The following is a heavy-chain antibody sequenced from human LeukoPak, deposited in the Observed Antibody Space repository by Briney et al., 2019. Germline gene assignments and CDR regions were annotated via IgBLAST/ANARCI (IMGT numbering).Heavy chain of an antibody. V-gene: IGHV1-8*01. CDR2: MNPNSGNT. D-gene: IGHD2-21*02. CDR1: GYTFTSYD. J-gene: IGHJ6*02. CDR3: AREVVVTAIWSYYYYGMDV. Sequence: ASVKVSCKASGYTFTSYDINCVRQATGQGLEWMGWMNPNSGNTGYAQKFQGRVTMTRNTSISTAYMELSSLRSEDTAVYYCAREVVVTAIWSYYYYGMDVWGQGTTVTVSS.